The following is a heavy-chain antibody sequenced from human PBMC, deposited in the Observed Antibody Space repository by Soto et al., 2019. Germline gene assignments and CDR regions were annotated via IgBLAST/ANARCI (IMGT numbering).Heavy chain of an antibody. Sequence: GGSLRLSCAASGFTFTKYAMSWVRQAPGKGLEWVSTISSGGGSTSYSDSVKGRFTISRDNSKNTLFLQMNSLRAEDTAVYYCAKDLTRGVTMTPYYYYGMDGWGQGSTVTVSS. V-gene: IGHV3-23*01. CDR1: GFTFTKYA. D-gene: IGHD3-22*01. CDR2: ISSGGGST. CDR3: AKDLTRGVTMTPYYYYGMDG. J-gene: IGHJ6*02.